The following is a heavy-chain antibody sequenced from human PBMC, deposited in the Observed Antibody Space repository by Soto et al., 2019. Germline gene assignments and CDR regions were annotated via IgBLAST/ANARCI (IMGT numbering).Heavy chain of an antibody. CDR1: GGSISSGDYY. D-gene: IGHD4-17*01. V-gene: IGHV4-30-4*01. J-gene: IGHJ5*02. CDR3: ARDMWGDYKGPFDH. CDR2: IYYSGST. Sequence: SETLSLTCTVSGGSISSGDYYWSWIRQPPGKGLEWIGYIYYSGSTYYNPSLKSRVTISVDTSKNQFSLKLSSVTAADTAVYYCARDMWGDYKGPFDHWGQGTLVTVSS.